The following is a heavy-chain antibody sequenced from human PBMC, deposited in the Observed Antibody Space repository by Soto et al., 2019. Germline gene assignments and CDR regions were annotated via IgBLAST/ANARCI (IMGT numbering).Heavy chain of an antibody. V-gene: IGHV5-51*01. Sequence: GESLKISCKGSGYSFTSYWIGWVRQMPGKGLERMGIIYPGDSDTRYSPSFQGQVTISADKSISTAYLQWSSLKASDTAMYYCARIYYVFWSGYRPGVPSYMDVWGKGATVTISS. CDR1: GYSFTSYW. CDR2: IYPGDSDT. CDR3: ARIYYVFWSGYRPGVPSYMDV. J-gene: IGHJ6*03. D-gene: IGHD3-3*01.